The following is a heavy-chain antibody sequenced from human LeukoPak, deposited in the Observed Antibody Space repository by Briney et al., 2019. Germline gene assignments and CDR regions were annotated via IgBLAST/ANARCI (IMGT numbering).Heavy chain of an antibody. D-gene: IGHD3-22*01. CDR1: GYSFTIYW. CDR3: ARRNYDNSRVKVDN. V-gene: IGHV5-51*01. CDR2: MNPIDSDT. J-gene: IGHJ4*02. Sequence: GESLKISCKGSGYSFTIYWIGWVRQMPGKGLEWMGIMNPIDSDTRYSPSFQGQVTISADNSISTAYLQWSNLKASDTAMYYCARRNYDNSRVKVDNWGQGTLVTVSS.